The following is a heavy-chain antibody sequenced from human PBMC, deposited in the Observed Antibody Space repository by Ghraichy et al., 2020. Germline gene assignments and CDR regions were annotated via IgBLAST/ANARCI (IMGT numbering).Heavy chain of an antibody. CDR3: ARGGRYSSSGADY. CDR1: GGSISSSNW. J-gene: IGHJ4*02. D-gene: IGHD6-6*01. V-gene: IGHV4-4*02. CDR2: IYHSGST. Sequence: SETLSLTCAVSGGSISSSNWWSWVRQPPGKGLEWIGEIYHSGSTNYNPSLKSRVTMSVDKSKNQFSLKLSSVTAADTAVYYCARGGRYSSSGADYWGQGTLVTVSS.